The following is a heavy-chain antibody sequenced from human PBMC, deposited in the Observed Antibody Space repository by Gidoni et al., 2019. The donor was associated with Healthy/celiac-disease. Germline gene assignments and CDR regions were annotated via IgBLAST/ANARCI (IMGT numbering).Heavy chain of an antibody. CDR2: ISGDGGST. V-gene: IGHV3-43*02. CDR3: AKDGALWFGELSDGFDY. Sequence: EVQLVESGGGVVQPGGSLRLSGAASGFTLDDYAMHWVRQAPGKGLEWVSFISGDGGSTYYADSVKGRFHISRDNSKNSLYLQMNSLKTEDPALYYCAKDGALWFGELSDGFDYWGQGTLVTVSS. J-gene: IGHJ4*02. CDR1: GFTLDDYA. D-gene: IGHD3-10*01.